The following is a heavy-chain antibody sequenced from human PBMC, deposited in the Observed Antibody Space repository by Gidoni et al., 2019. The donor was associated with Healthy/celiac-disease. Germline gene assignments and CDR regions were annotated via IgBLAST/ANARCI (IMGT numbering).Heavy chain of an antibody. Sequence: EVQLLESGGGLVQPGGSLRLSCAASGFTFISYAMSWVRQASGKGLEWVSGISGSGGSTYDADSVKGRFTIYRENFKNTMYLQMNSLRAEDKAVYYCAKDTEVQLWFGELFGIDYWGQGTLVTVSS. V-gene: IGHV3-23*01. D-gene: IGHD3-10*01. J-gene: IGHJ4*02. CDR1: GFTFISYA. CDR3: AKDTEVQLWFGELFGIDY. CDR2: ISGSGGST.